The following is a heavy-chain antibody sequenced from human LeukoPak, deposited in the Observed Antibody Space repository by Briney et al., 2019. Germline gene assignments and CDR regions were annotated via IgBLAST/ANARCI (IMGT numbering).Heavy chain of an antibody. V-gene: IGHV1-8*03. CDR2: MNPNSGNT. Sequence: ASVKVSCKASGYTFTSYDINWVGQATGQGLEWMGWMNPNSGNTGYAQKFQGRVTITRNTSISTAYMELSSLRSEDTAVYYCARTSRSITIFGVVISFDYWGQGTLVTVSS. J-gene: IGHJ4*02. D-gene: IGHD3-3*01. CDR1: GYTFTSYD. CDR3: ARTSRSITIFGVVISFDY.